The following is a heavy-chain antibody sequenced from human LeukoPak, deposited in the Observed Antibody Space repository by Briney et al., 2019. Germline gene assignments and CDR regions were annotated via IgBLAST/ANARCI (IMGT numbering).Heavy chain of an antibody. D-gene: IGHD4-17*01. J-gene: IGHJ4*02. V-gene: IGHV2-70*11. CDR2: IDWDDDK. CDR3: ARIRGDGDYVFDS. CDR1: GFSLSTSGMC. Sequence: SGPTLVRPTQTLTLTCTFSGFSLSTSGMCVSWIRQPPGKALEWLARIDWDDDKYYSTSLKTRLAISKDTSKNQVVLTMTNIDPVDTDTYYCARIRGDGDYVFDSWGQGTLVTVSS.